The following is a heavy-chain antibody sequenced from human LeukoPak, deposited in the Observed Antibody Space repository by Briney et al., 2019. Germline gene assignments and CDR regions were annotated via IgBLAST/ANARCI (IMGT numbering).Heavy chain of an antibody. J-gene: IGHJ4*02. CDR2: IYHSGST. CDR1: GDSVNTRRYY. D-gene: IGHD3-16*02. CDR3: ARRDIVKGGFDY. Sequence: PSETLSLTCPVSGDSVNTRRYYWGWIRQPPGKGLEWIGSIYHSGSTYYEPSLRSRVTISIDTSRNQFSLKPTSVTAAYTAVYFCARRDIVKGGFDYWGQGTLVTVSS. V-gene: IGHV4-39*01.